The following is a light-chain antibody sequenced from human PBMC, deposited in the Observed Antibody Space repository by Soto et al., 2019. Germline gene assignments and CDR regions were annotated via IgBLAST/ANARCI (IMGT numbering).Light chain of an antibody. Sequence: IQMTQSPSSLSASVGDRVTITCRASQSISSYLNWYQQKPGKAPKLLIYAASSLQSGVPSRFSGSGSGTDFTLTISSPQPEDFATYYCQQSYSTLYTFGQGTKVDIK. J-gene: IGKJ2*01. CDR1: QSISSY. V-gene: IGKV1-39*01. CDR3: QQSYSTLYT. CDR2: AAS.